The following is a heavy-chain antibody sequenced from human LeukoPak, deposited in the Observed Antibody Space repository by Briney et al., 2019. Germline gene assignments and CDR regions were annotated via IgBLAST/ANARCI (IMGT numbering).Heavy chain of an antibody. CDR2: IKSKTDVGTT. CDR3: TTVAITMVRGVIIITRSFDC. D-gene: IGHD3-10*01. J-gene: IGHJ4*02. V-gene: IGHV3-15*01. Sequence: GGSLRLSCAASGFTFSNAWMSWVRQAPGKGLEWVGRIKSKTDVGTTDYAAPVKGRFTISRDDSKNTLYLQMNSLKTEDTAVYYCTTVAITMVRGVIIITRSFDCWGQGTLVTVSS. CDR1: GFTFSNAW.